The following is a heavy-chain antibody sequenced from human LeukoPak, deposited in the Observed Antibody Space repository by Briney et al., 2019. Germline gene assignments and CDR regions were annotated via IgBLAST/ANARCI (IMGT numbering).Heavy chain of an antibody. J-gene: IGHJ4*02. D-gene: IGHD3-9*01. Sequence: GGSLRLSCSASGLTFSSYAIHWVRQAPGKRLEYVSGISSNGGNTYNANSLKGRITISRDNSKNTVDLQMSSLRTEDTAVYYCVKRTGLYFDHWGQGTLVTVSS. CDR1: GLTFSSYA. V-gene: IGHV3-64D*09. CDR2: ISSNGGNT. CDR3: VKRTGLYFDH.